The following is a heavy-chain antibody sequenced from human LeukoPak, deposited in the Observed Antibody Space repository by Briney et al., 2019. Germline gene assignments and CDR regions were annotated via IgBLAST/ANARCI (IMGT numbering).Heavy chain of an antibody. V-gene: IGHV1-69*05. CDR3: ARGESIAAADPFDY. J-gene: IGHJ4*02. CDR1: GGTFSSYA. CDR2: IIPIFGTA. D-gene: IGHD6-13*01. Sequence: SVKVSCKASGGTFSSYAISWVRQAPGQGLEWMGRIIPIFGTANYAQKFQGRVTITTDESTSTAYMELSSLRSEDTAVYYRARGESIAAADPFDYWGQGTLVTVSS.